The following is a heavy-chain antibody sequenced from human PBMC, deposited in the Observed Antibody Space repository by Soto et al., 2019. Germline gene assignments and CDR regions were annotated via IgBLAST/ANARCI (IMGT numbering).Heavy chain of an antibody. Sequence: ASVKVSCKASGYTFTSYDINWVRQATGQGLEWMGWMNPNSGNTGYAQKFQGRVTMTRNTSISTAYMELSSLRSEDTAVYSCARGGEGGSRRTYYDFWSGYYSRSVYGMDVWGQGTTVTVSS. J-gene: IGHJ6*02. CDR2: MNPNSGNT. D-gene: IGHD3-3*01. CDR3: ARGGEGGSRRTYYDFWSGYYSRSVYGMDV. CDR1: GYTFTSYD. V-gene: IGHV1-8*01.